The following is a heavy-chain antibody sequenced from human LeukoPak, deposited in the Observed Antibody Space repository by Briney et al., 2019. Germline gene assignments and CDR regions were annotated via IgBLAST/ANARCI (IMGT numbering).Heavy chain of an antibody. CDR1: GGSISSYY. V-gene: IGHV4-59*01. Sequence: SSETLSLTCAVSGGSISSYYWSWIRQPPGKGLEWIGYIYYSGSTNYNPSLKSRVTISVDTSKNQFSLKLSSVTAADTAVYYCVGIAVAGRTAFDIWGQGTMVTVSS. D-gene: IGHD6-19*01. J-gene: IGHJ3*02. CDR2: IYYSGST. CDR3: VGIAVAGRTAFDI.